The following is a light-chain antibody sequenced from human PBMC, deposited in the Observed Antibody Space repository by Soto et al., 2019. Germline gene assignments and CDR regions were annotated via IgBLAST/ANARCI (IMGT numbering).Light chain of an antibody. CDR3: QQYNNWPPN. J-gene: IGKJ5*01. V-gene: IGKV3-15*01. Sequence: EIVMPQSPATPTVSPVKRATLSCRASESVGRHLAWYHQKPGQAPKLLIFDASTRATGVPARFSGSGSGTEFTLTVSSLQSEDIAVYFCQQYNNWPPNFGQGTRLEIK. CDR1: ESVGRH. CDR2: DAS.